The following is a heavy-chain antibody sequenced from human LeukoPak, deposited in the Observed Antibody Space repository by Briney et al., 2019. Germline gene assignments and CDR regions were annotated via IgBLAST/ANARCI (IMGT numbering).Heavy chain of an antibody. CDR1: GFTFSSYS. J-gene: IGHJ4*02. V-gene: IGHV3-21*01. CDR3: ARRRGYSGYDHFDY. CDR2: ISSSSSYI. D-gene: IGHD5-12*01. Sequence: PGGSLRLACAASGFTFSSYSMNWVRQAPGKGLEWVSSISSSSSYIYYADSVKGRFTISRDNAKNSLYLQMNSLRAEDTAVYYCARRRGYSGYDHFDYWGQGTLVTVSS.